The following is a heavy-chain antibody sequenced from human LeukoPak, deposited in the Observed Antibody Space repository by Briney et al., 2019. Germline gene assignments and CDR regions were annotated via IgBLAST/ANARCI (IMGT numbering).Heavy chain of an antibody. D-gene: IGHD3-9*01. CDR1: GFTFSSYE. J-gene: IGHJ6*03. CDR2: ISSSGSTI. Sequence: TGGSLRLSCAASGFTFSSYEMHWVRQAPGKGLEWVSYISSSGSTIYYADSVKGRFTISRDNAKKSLYLQMNSLRAEDTAVYYCARESRGYDILTGKYHRGYYSYYMDVWGKGTTVTVSS. V-gene: IGHV3-48*03. CDR3: ARESRGYDILTGKYHRGYYSYYMDV.